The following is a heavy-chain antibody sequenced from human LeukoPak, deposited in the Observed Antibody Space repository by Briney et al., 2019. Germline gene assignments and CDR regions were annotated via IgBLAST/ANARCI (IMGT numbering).Heavy chain of an antibody. CDR3: ARHPYCSGGSCYSNDAFDI. CDR2: IYPGDSDT. J-gene: IGHJ3*02. CDR1: GSRFTSYW. Sequence: GASLKISFKGSGSRFTSYWIGWVRQIPGKGLEWMGIIYPGDSDTRYSPSFQGQVTISADKSISTAYLQWSSLKASDTAMYYCARHPYCSGGSCYSNDAFDIWGQGTMVTVSS. D-gene: IGHD2-15*01. V-gene: IGHV5-51*01.